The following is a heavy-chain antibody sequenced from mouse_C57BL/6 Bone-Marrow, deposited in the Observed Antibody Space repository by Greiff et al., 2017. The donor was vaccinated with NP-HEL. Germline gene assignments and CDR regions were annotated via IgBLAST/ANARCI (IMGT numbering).Heavy chain of an antibody. CDR2: INPYNGGT. V-gene: IGHV1-19*01. D-gene: IGHD1-1*01. CDR3: ARRNYYGSSYWYFDV. Sequence: VQLQQSGPVLVKPGASVKMSCKASGYTFTDYYMNWVKQSHGKSLEWIGVINPYNGGTSYNQKFKGKATLTVDKSSSTAYMELNSLTSEDSAVYYCARRNYYGSSYWYFDVWGTGTTVTVSS. J-gene: IGHJ1*03. CDR1: GYTFTDYY.